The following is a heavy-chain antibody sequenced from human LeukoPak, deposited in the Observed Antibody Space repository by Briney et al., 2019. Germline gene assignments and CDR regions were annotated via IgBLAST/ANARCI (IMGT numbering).Heavy chain of an antibody. Sequence: GGSLRLSCAASGFTFNSYSVLWVRQAPGKGLEWVSSISTDSSHIFYVDSVKGRFTTSRDNAQNSLYLQMDSLRAEDTAMYYCARGSVRGIISFWGRGTRVTVSS. CDR2: ISTDSSHI. J-gene: IGHJ4*02. D-gene: IGHD3-10*02. V-gene: IGHV3-21*01. CDR3: ARGSVRGIISF. CDR1: GFTFNSYS.